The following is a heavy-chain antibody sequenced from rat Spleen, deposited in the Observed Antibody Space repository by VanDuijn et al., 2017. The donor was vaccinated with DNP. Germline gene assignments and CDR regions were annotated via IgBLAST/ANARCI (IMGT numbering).Heavy chain of an antibody. V-gene: IGHV5S13*01. J-gene: IGHJ2*01. CDR3: TKRGATGLTSYYFDY. CDR2: ISGGGGDT. Sequence: EVQLVESGGGLVQPGRSLKLSCAASGFIFSNYGMAWVRQTPTEGLEWVASISGGGGDTGYRDSVKGRFTISRDNAKNTHYLQMDSLRSEDTATYYCTKRGATGLTSYYFDYWGQGVMVTVSS. CDR1: GFIFSNYG. D-gene: IGHD1-9*01.